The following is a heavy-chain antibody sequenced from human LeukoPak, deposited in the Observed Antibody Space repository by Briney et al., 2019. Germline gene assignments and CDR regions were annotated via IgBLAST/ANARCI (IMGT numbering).Heavy chain of an antibody. V-gene: IGHV3-21*04. CDR1: GFTFSSYS. D-gene: IGHD5-24*01. CDR2: ISSSSSYI. Sequence: GGSLRLSCAASGFTFSSYSMNWVRQAPGKGLEWVSSISSSSSYIYYADSVKGRFTISRDNAKNSLYLQMNSLRAEDTAVYYCARDGDGYTETIDYWGQGTLVTVSS. J-gene: IGHJ4*02. CDR3: ARDGDGYTETIDY.